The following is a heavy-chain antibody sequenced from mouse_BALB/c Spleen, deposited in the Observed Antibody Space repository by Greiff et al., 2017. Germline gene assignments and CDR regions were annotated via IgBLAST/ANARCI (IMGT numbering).Heavy chain of an antibody. D-gene: IGHD3-3*01. CDR3: ARAAGGLPFAY. Sequence: EVNVVESGGGLVQPGGSLRLSCATSGFTFSDFYMEWVRQPPGKRLEWIAASRNKANDYTTEYSASVKGRFIVSRDTSQSILYLQMNALRAEDTAIYYCARAAGGLPFAYWGQGTLVTVSA. CDR2: SRNKANDYTT. CDR1: GFTFSDFY. J-gene: IGHJ3*01. V-gene: IGHV7-1*02.